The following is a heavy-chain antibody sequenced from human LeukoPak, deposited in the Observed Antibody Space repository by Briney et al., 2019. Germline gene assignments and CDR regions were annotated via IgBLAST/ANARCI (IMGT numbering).Heavy chain of an antibody. CDR3: ARDLPYYYGSGSPDFDY. J-gene: IGHJ4*02. Sequence: PGRSLRLSCAASGFTFSSYGMHWVRQAPGKGLEWVAVIWYDGSNKYYADSVKGRFTISRDNSKNTLYLQMNSLRAKDTAVYYCARDLPYYYGSGSPDFDYWGQGTLVTVSS. CDR1: GFTFSSYG. D-gene: IGHD3-10*01. V-gene: IGHV3-33*01. CDR2: IWYDGSNK.